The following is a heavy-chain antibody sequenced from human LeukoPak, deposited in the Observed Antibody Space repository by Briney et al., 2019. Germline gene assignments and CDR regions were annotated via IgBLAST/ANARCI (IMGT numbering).Heavy chain of an antibody. J-gene: IGHJ4*02. CDR3: AKEGGTGTRFDY. Sequence: RSGGSLRLSCAASGFTFSSSAMSWVRQAPGKGLYWVSAISGSGTGTYYADSVKGRFTISRDNSKNTLYLQMNSLRAEDTAVYYCAKEGGTGTRFDYWGQGTLVTVSS. CDR2: ISGSGTGT. V-gene: IGHV3-23*01. CDR1: GFTFSSSA. D-gene: IGHD1-7*01.